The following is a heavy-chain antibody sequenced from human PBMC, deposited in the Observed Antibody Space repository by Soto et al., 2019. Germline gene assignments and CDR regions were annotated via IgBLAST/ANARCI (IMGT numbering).Heavy chain of an antibody. V-gene: IGHV1-3*01. CDR1: GYTFTSYA. CDR3: ASTRPDDYGDYMDY. J-gene: IGHJ4*02. CDR2: INPDNGNT. Sequence: ASVKVSCKASGYTFTSYAMHWVRQAPGQRLEWMGWINPDNGNTNYAQKFQGRVTMTRNTSISTAYMELSSLRSEDTAVYYCASTRPDDYGDYMDYWGQGTLVT. D-gene: IGHD4-17*01.